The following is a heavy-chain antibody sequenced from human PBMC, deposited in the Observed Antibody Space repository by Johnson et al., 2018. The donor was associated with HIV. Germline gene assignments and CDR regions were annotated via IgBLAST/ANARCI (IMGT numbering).Heavy chain of an antibody. CDR2: IGYDGNDK. Sequence: QVQLVESGGGVVQPGGSLKLSCAASAFTFSSYAMHWVRQAPGKGLEWVAAIGYDGNDKDYADSVKGRFTISRDNAKNTLYLQINSLRAEDTAVYYCARGSGVLTGGDSDAFDIWGQGTMVTVSS. CDR1: AFTFSSYA. V-gene: IGHV3-30*14. J-gene: IGHJ3*02. D-gene: IGHD4-17*01. CDR3: ARGSGVLTGGDSDAFDI.